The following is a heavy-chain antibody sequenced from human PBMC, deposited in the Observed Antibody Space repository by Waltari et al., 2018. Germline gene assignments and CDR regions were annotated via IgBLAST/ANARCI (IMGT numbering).Heavy chain of an antibody. Sequence: QVQLVQSGPELKMPGASVKVSCKASGYTFTTSALNWVRQAPGQGLEWMGWINTHTGNPTYAQGFAGRVVFSLDTSDSTAYLQIISLEAEDSAVYYCAKSQNYYYYGMDVWGQGTAVSVSS. CDR2: INTHTGNP. CDR3: AKSQNYYYYGMDV. J-gene: IGHJ6*02. V-gene: IGHV7-4-1*02. CDR1: GYTFTTSA.